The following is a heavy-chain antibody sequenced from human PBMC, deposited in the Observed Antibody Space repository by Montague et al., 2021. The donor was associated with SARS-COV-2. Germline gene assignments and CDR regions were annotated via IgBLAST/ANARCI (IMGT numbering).Heavy chain of an antibody. CDR1: GGFISSSY. J-gene: IGHJ6*02. Sequence: SETLSLTCTVPGGFISSSYWSWIRQPPGKGLEWIGYIYRSGNTNYNPSLKSRVTISIDTSMNQFSLSLSSMTAADTVVYFCARDLLPPRTAIKTNFFGLDVWGQGTTVIVSS. CDR3: ARDLLPPRTAIKTNFFGLDV. D-gene: IGHD2-21*02. CDR2: IYRSGNT. V-gene: IGHV4-59*01.